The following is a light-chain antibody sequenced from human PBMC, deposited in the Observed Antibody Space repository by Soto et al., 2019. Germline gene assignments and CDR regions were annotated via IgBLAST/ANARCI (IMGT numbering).Light chain of an antibody. Sequence: QSALTQPASVSGSPGQSITISCTGTSSDVGGYNYVSWYQQHPGKAPKLMIYDVSNRPSGVSNRFSGSKSGHTASLTISGLQAEDGADYYCSSYTSSSTAFGTGTKFTVL. CDR1: SSDVGGYNY. CDR2: DVS. V-gene: IGLV2-14*01. CDR3: SSYTSSSTA. J-gene: IGLJ1*01.